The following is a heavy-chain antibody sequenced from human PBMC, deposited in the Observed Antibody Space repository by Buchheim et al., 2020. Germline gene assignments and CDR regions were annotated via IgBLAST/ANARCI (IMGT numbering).Heavy chain of an antibody. CDR2: ISYDGSNK. CDR3: ARDRRGFYSYGYFDY. Sequence: QVQLVESGGGVVQPGRSLRLSCAASGFTFSSYAMHWVRQAPGKGLEWVAVISYDGSNKYYADSVKGRFTISRDNSKNTLYLQMNSLRAEDTAVYYCARDRRGFYSYGYFDYWGQGTL. V-gene: IGHV3-30-3*01. D-gene: IGHD5-18*01. J-gene: IGHJ4*02. CDR1: GFTFSSYA.